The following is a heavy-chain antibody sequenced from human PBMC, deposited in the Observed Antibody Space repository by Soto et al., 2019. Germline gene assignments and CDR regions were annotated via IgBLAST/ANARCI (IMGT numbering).Heavy chain of an antibody. CDR3: AHRVLRTVFALVTTTAIYFDF. V-gene: IGHV2-5*02. J-gene: IGHJ4*02. CDR1: GFSLTTSGVG. Sequence: QITLNESGLTQVKPRQTLTLNCTFSGFSLTTSGVGVGWIRQSTGKAPEWLALIYWDDDKRYSPSPKSRLIITKDTSKNQVVLTMAYLDPADTATYSCAHRVLRTVFALVTTTAIYFDFWGQGTPGAVSS. D-gene: IGHD3-3*01. CDR2: IYWDDDK.